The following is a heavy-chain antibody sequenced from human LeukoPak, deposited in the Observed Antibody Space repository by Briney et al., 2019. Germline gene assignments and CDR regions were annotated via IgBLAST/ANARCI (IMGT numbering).Heavy chain of an antibody. D-gene: IGHD4-23*01. CDR1: GVSISSSSYY. CDR3: ARDHGGDYYYYMDV. CDR2: LYYSGST. Sequence: PSETLSLTGTGSGVSISSSSYYWRWLRQPPGKGLEWIGSLYYSGSTYYNPSLKSRVTISVDTSKNQFSLKLSSVTAADTAVYYCARDHGGDYYYYMDVWGKGTTVTVSS. J-gene: IGHJ6*03. V-gene: IGHV4-39*07.